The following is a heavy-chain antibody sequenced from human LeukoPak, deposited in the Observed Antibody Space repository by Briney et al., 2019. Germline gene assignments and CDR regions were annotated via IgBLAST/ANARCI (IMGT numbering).Heavy chain of an antibody. J-gene: IGHJ5*02. CDR2: INHSGST. V-gene: IGHV4-34*01. D-gene: IGHD3-3*01. CDR1: GGSFSGYY. CDR3: ARGRLITIFGVMNWFDP. Sequence: SEALSLTCAVYGGSFSGYYWSWIRQPPGKGLEGIGEINHSGSTNYNPSLKSRVTISVDTSKNQFSLKLSSVTAADTAVYYCARGRLITIFGVMNWFDPWGQGTLVTVSS.